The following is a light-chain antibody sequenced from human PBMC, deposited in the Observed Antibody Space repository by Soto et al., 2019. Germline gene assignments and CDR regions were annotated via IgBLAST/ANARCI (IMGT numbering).Light chain of an antibody. CDR2: GAS. CDR3: QQYGSSPYT. V-gene: IGKV3-20*01. J-gene: IGKJ5*01. CDR1: QNLRSS. Sequence: VMTQSPATLSVSPGERATLSCRASQNLRSSLAWYQQKPGQAPRLLIYGASSRATGIPDRFSGSGSGTDFTLTISRLEPEDFAVYYCQQYGSSPYTFGQGTRLEI.